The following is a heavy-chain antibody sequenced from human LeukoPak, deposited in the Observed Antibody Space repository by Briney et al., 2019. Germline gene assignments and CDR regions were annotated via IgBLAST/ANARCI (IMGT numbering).Heavy chain of an antibody. D-gene: IGHD2-15*01. V-gene: IGHV1-69*05. J-gene: IGHJ1*01. Sequence: GSSVKVSCKASGGTFSSYAISWVRQAPGQGLEWMGRIIPIFGTANYAQKFQGRVTITTDESTCTAYMELSSLISEDTAVYYCARDFNCSGGHCFQHWGQGTLVTVSS. CDR1: GGTFSSYA. CDR3: ARDFNCSGGHCFQH. CDR2: IIPIFGTA.